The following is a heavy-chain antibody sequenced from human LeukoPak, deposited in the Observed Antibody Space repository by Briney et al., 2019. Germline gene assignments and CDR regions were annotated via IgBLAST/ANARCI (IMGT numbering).Heavy chain of an antibody. V-gene: IGHV4-34*01. CDR3: ATHAGGAFDI. CDR2: INHSGST. D-gene: IGHD1-14*01. CDR1: GGSFSGYY. Sequence: SETLSPTCAVYGGSFSGYYWSWIRQPPGKGLEWIGEINHSGSTNYNPSLKSRVTISVDTSKNQLSLKLSSVTAADTAVYYCATHAGGAFDIWGQGTMVTVSS. J-gene: IGHJ3*02.